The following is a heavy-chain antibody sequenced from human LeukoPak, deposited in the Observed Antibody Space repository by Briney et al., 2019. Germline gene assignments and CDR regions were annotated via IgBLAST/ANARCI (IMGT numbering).Heavy chain of an antibody. D-gene: IGHD3-16*01. V-gene: IGHV3-11*04. CDR2: ISYSGSPI. CDR3: ARGLYSYDY. J-gene: IGHJ4*02. Sequence: GGSLRLSCGASGFRFSDYYMAWIRQAPGKGLKWISYISYSGSPIDYADSMKGRFTISRDNAKNSLYLQMDSLRVEDTAVYYCARGLYSYDYWGQGTLVTVSS. CDR1: GFRFSDYY.